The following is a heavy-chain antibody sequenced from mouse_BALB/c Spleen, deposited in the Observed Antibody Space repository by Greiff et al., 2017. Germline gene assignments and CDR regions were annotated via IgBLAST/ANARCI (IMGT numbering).Heavy chain of an antibody. CDR2: INPSTGYT. CDR1: GYTFTSYW. D-gene: IGHD2-3*01. CDR3: ARSNDGYYYFDV. V-gene: IGHV1-7*01. J-gene: IGHJ1*01. Sequence: QVQLQQSGAELAKPGASVKMSCKASGYTFTSYWMHWVKQRPGQGLEWIGYINPSTGYTEYNQKFKDKATLTADKSSSTAYMQLSSLTSEDSAVYYCARSNDGYYYFDVWGAGTTVTVSS.